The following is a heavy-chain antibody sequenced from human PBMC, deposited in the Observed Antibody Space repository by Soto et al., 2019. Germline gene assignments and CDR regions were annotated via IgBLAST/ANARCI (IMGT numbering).Heavy chain of an antibody. V-gene: IGHV6-1*01. CDR3: AKDPVYGDSKWGFGP. D-gene: IGHD4-17*01. CDR1: GDSVSTNTAT. CDR2: TYYRSKWYN. Sequence: SQTLSLTCAISGDSVSTNTATWDWIRQSPSRGLEWLGRTYYRSKWYNDYAVSVKSRITINPDTSNNQLSLQLNSVTPDDTAVYYCAKDPVYGDSKWGFGPWGQGTLVTVSS. J-gene: IGHJ5*02.